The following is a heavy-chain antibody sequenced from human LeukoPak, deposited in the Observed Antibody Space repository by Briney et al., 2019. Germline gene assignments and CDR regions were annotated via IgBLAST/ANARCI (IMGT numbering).Heavy chain of an antibody. D-gene: IGHD7-27*01. V-gene: IGHV3-74*01. CDR3: AKDGGLWVSAHWGDS. Sequence: GGSLRLSCAASGFTFSSYWMNWVRQAPGKGLVWVSRIASDGSSTTYADSVKGRFTVSRDDSKNTLYLQMNSLRAEDTAVYYCAKDGGLWVSAHWGDSWGRGTLVTVSS. CDR2: IASDGSST. J-gene: IGHJ4*02. CDR1: GFTFSSYW.